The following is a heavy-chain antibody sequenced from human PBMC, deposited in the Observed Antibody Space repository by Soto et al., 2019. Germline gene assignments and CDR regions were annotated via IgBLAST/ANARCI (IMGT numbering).Heavy chain of an antibody. D-gene: IGHD6-13*01. J-gene: IGHJ4*02. CDR2: INPNSGGT. Sequence: ASVKVSCKASGYTFTGYYMHWVRQAPGQGLEWMGWINPNSGGTNYAQKFQGRVTMTRDTSISTAYMELSRLRSDDTAVYYCARDSPHSSSWYLAFWGQGTLVTVSS. CDR3: ARDSPHSSSWYLAF. CDR1: GYTFTGYY. V-gene: IGHV1-2*02.